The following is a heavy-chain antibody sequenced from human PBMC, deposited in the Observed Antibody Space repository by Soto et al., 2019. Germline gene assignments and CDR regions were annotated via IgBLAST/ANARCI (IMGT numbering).Heavy chain of an antibody. V-gene: IGHV3-30*18. CDR2: ISYDGSNK. D-gene: IGHD2-15*01. J-gene: IGHJ6*02. CDR1: GFTFSSYG. CDR3: AKDEGGCSGGSCCYYYYYGMDV. Sequence: SCAASGFTFSSYGMHWVRQAPGKGLEWVAVISYDGSNKYYADSVKGRFTISRDNSKNTLYLQMNSLRAEDTAVYYCAKDEGGCSGGSCCYYYYYGMDVWGQGTTVTVSS.